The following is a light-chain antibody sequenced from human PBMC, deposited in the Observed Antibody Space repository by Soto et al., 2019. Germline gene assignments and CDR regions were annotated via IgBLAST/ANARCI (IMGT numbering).Light chain of an antibody. J-gene: IGKJ4*01. Sequence: DIVMTQSPDSLAVSLGERATINCKSSQSVLYNSNNKNYLAWYQQKPGQPPKLLIYWASTRESVVPDRFSGSGSGTDFTLTISSLQAEDVAVYYCQQYDTIPLTFGGGTKVEIK. CDR1: QSVLYNSNNKNY. CDR3: QQYDTIPLT. CDR2: WAS. V-gene: IGKV4-1*01.